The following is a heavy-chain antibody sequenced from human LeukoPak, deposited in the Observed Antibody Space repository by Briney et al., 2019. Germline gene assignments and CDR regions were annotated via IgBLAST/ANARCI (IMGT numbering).Heavy chain of an antibody. V-gene: IGHV3-30*18. CDR3: AKRSNYYDTKGRGAFDI. CDR1: GFTFSSYG. D-gene: IGHD3-22*01. Sequence: GTSLRLSCAASGFTFSSYGMHWVRQAPGKGLEWVAVLSYDGSDKYYADSVKGRFTISRDNSKNTLYLQMNSLRAEDTAVYYCAKRSNYYDTKGRGAFDIWGQGTMVTVSS. J-gene: IGHJ3*02. CDR2: LSYDGSDK.